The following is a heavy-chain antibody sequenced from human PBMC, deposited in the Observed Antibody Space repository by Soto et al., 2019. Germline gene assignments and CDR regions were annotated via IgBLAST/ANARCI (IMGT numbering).Heavy chain of an antibody. CDR1: GGSISSGDYY. CDR3: ARAFGGGLPLDY. J-gene: IGHJ4*02. D-gene: IGHD3-10*01. CDR2: IYYSGST. Sequence: QVQLQESGPGLVKPSQTLSLTCTVSGGSISSGDYYWSWIRQPPGKGLEWIGYIYYSGSTYYNPSPNGRSTISVDTSHTQFALNLSSVTAADTAVDYCARAFGGGLPLDYWGQGTLVTVSS. V-gene: IGHV4-30-4*01.